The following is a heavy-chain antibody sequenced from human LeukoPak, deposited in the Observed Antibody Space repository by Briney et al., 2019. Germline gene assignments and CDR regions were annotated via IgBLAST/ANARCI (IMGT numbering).Heavy chain of an antibody. V-gene: IGHV1-3*01. Sequence: ASVKVSCKASGYTFTSYAMHWVRQAPGQRLEWMGWINAGNGNTKYSQKFQGRVTITRDTSASTAYMELSSLRSEDTAVYYCARDKAAAGYFAYWGQGTLVTVSS. CDR2: INAGNGNT. J-gene: IGHJ4*02. D-gene: IGHD6-13*01. CDR1: GYTFTSYA. CDR3: ARDKAAAGYFAY.